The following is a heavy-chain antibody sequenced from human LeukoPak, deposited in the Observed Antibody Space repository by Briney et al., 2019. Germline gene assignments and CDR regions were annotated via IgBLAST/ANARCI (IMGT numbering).Heavy chain of an antibody. CDR1: GYTFTNYY. V-gene: IGHV1-46*01. J-gene: IGHJ4*02. Sequence: ASVKVSCKASGYTFTNYYMQWVRQAPGQGLEWMGIIDPSGGDARYAQTFQGRVTLTMDTSTSTVYMQVSSLRSEDTAVYYCAKVREYCATTSCYAPFDSWGQGTLVTV. D-gene: IGHD2-2*01. CDR3: AKVREYCATTSCYAPFDS. CDR2: IDPSGGDA.